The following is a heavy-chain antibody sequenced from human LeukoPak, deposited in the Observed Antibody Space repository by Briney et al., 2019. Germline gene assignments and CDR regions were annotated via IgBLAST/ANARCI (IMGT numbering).Heavy chain of an antibody. CDR3: AKSRATMVRGVIPPSPFDY. CDR2: ISYDGSNK. D-gene: IGHD3-10*01. J-gene: IGHJ4*02. CDR1: GFTFSSYG. Sequence: GGSLRLSCAASGFTFSSYGMHWVRQAPGKGLKWVAVISYDGSNKYYADSVKGRFTISRDNSKNTLYLQMNSLRAEDTAVYYCAKSRATMVRGVIPPSPFDYWGQGTLVTVSS. V-gene: IGHV3-30*18.